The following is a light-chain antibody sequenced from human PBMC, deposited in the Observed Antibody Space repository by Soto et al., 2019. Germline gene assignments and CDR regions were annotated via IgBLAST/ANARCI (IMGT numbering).Light chain of an antibody. Sequence: ILLIQSPATLSASVGDRITITCRASENIFKFLAWYQQRSGSAPNLLIYAASDLEKGVPSRFSGSGSGTEVTLTIDNLQPHDYATYFCQHYHSQSITFGGGTQVDVK. V-gene: IGKV1-5*01. CDR2: AAS. J-gene: IGKJ4*01. CDR3: QHYHSQSIT. CDR1: ENIFKF.